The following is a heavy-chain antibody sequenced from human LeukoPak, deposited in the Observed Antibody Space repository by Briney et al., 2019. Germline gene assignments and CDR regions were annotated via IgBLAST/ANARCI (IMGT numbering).Heavy chain of an antibody. J-gene: IGHJ4*02. Sequence: SETLSLIRTVSGGSISSSDYYWGWIRQPPGKGLEWIGIINYRGSTYYNPSLKSRVTTSVDTSKNQFSLKLSSVTAADTAMYYCARRDCSGGSCQYFDYWGQGTQVTVSS. CDR2: INYRGST. CDR3: ARRDCSGGSCQYFDY. CDR1: GGSISSSDYY. V-gene: IGHV4-39*01. D-gene: IGHD2-15*01.